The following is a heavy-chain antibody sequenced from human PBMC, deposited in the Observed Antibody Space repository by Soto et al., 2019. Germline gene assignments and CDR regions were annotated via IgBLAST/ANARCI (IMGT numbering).Heavy chain of an antibody. CDR2: IYYSGGT. D-gene: IGHD3-22*01. CDR3: AGGYYYFYYFDY. J-gene: IGHJ4*02. V-gene: IGHV4-31*03. CDR1: GGSISSGGYY. Sequence: SETLSLTCTVSGGSISSGGYYWSWIRQHPGKGLEWIGYIYYSGGTYYNPSLKSRVTISVDTSKNQFSLKLSSVTAADTAVYYCAGGYYYFYYFDYWGQGTLVTVSS.